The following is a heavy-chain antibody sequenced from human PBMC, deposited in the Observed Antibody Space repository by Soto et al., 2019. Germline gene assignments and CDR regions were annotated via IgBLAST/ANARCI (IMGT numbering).Heavy chain of an antibody. CDR1: GGSISSSSYY. CDR2: IYYSGST. D-gene: IGHD6-19*01. V-gene: IGHV4-39*01. Sequence: QLQLQESGPGLVKPSETLSLTCTVSGGSISSSSYYWGWIRQPPGKGLEWIGSIYYSGSTYYNPSLQSRVTISVDTSKNQFSPKLSSVTAADTAVYYCASPVAGTNRVADFFDYWGQGTLVTVSS. J-gene: IGHJ4*02. CDR3: ASPVAGTNRVADFFDY.